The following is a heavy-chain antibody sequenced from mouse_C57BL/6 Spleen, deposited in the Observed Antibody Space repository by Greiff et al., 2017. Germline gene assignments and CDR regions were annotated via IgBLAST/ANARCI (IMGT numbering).Heavy chain of an antibody. D-gene: IGHD1-1*01. CDR3: ARRYYGSSYWYFDV. Sequence: QVQLQQSGAELMKPGASVKLSCKATGYTFTGYWIEWVKQRPGHGLEWIGEILPGSGSTNYNAKFKGKATFTADTSSNTAYMQLSSLTTEDSAIYYCARRYYGSSYWYFDVGGTGTTVTVSS. V-gene: IGHV1-9*01. CDR1: GYTFTGYW. J-gene: IGHJ1*03. CDR2: ILPGSGST.